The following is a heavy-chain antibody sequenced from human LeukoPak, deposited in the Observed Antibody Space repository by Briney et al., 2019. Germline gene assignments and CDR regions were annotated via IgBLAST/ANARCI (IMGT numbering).Heavy chain of an antibody. V-gene: IGHV3-48*01. CDR1: GFTFSTYN. CDR2: ITSSSAT. CDR3: ARDPRRVVPAAFFFDY. Sequence: GGSLRLSCAASGFTFSTYNMNWVRQTPGKGLEWVSHITSSSATYHADSVKGRLTISRDNSKNTLYLQMNSLRAEDTAIYYCARDPRRVVPAAFFFDYWGQGTLVTVSS. D-gene: IGHD2-2*01. J-gene: IGHJ4*02.